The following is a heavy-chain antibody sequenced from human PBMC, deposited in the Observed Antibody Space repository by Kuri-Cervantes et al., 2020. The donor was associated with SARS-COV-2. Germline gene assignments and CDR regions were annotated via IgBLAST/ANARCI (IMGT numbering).Heavy chain of an antibody. V-gene: IGHV1-69*13. Sequence: SVQVSCKASGGTFSSYAISWVRQAPGQGLEWMGGSIPIFGTANYAQKFQGRVTITADESTSTAYMELSSLSSEDTAVYYCARPRVGGDYPSDYYYYGMDVWGQGTTVTVSS. CDR1: GGTFSSYA. J-gene: IGHJ6*02. D-gene: IGHD4-17*01. CDR3: ARPRVGGDYPSDYYYYGMDV. CDR2: SIPIFGTA.